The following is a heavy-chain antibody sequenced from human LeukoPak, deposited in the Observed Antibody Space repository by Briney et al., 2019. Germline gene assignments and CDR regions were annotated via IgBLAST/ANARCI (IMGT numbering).Heavy chain of an antibody. CDR1: GYTFSSYG. J-gene: IGHJ5*02. CDR3: ARDEYQLPNWFDP. D-gene: IGHD2-2*01. CDR2: ISAYNGNT. Sequence: ASVKVSCKTSGYTFSSYGISWVRQAPGQGLEWMGWISAYNGNTNYAQKLQGRVTMTTDTSASTAYMELRSLRSDDTAVYYCARDEYQLPNWFDPWGQGTLVTVPS. V-gene: IGHV1-18*01.